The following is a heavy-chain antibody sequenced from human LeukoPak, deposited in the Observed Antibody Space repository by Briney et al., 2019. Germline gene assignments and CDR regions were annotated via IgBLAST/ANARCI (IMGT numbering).Heavy chain of an antibody. CDR3: ARDHYCYSTSCYFDY. J-gene: IGHJ4*02. Sequence: GGSLKISCRASGYSFSNYWVGWVRQMPGKGMEYMGIIFPGDSNIRYNPSFQGQATMSVDRSTNTAYLQWSSLKASDSAMYYCARDHYCYSTSCYFDYWGQGTLVTVSS. CDR1: GYSFSNYW. V-gene: IGHV5-51*01. D-gene: IGHD2-2*01. CDR2: IFPGDSNI.